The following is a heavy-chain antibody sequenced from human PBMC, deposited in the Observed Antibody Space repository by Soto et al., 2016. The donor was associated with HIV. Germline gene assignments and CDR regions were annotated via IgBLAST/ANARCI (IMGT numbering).Heavy chain of an antibody. D-gene: IGHD2-15*01. CDR2: INPNTGVT. Sequence: QVQLVQSGAEVKMPGASMKVSCNSGSSFTAYYLHWIRQAPGQGLEWMGWINPNTGVTDYAPKFQGRVTMTRDPSITTAYVELNSLRSDDTAVYYCATDRPPYCSGGTCYSDWGQGTLVIVS. CDR3: ATDRPPYCSGGTCYSD. CDR1: GSSFTAYY. V-gene: IGHV1-2*02. J-gene: IGHJ4*02.